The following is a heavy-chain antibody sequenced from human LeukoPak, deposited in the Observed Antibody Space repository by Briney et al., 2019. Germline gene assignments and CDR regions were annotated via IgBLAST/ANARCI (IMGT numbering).Heavy chain of an antibody. D-gene: IGHD3-10*01. Sequence: GGSLRLSCAASGFTFSSYGMHWVRQAPGKGLEWAAVILSDGSKEFYTDSVKGRFTISRDNSKNTLYLQMNSLRAEDTAVYYCAKDLYGSGSLLWLFDYWGQGTLVTVSS. J-gene: IGHJ4*02. CDR1: GFTFSSYG. V-gene: IGHV3-33*06. CDR2: ILSDGSKE. CDR3: AKDLYGSGSLLWLFDY.